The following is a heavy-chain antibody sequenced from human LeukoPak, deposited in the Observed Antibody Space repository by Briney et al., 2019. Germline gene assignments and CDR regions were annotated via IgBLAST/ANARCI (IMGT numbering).Heavy chain of an antibody. J-gene: IGHJ6*02. Sequence: TGGSLRLSCAASGFTFSSYLMHWVRHAPGKGLVWVSRINSDGSSTIYADSVKGRFTISRDNAENTLYLQMNSLRAEDTAVYYCARDYVGGITMVRGVIITNYYYGMDVWGQGTTVTVSS. D-gene: IGHD3-10*01. V-gene: IGHV3-74*01. CDR2: INSDGSST. CDR3: ARDYVGGITMVRGVIITNYYYGMDV. CDR1: GFTFSSYL.